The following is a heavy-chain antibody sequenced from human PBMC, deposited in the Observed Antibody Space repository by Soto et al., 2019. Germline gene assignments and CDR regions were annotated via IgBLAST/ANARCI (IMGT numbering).Heavy chain of an antibody. CDR1: GYRFKSHW. CDR2: FYPGDSTS. D-gene: IGHD2-15*01. V-gene: IGHV5-51*01. Sequence: PGEALKISCKTSGYRFKSHWVARLRPSPGQGLEWMGTFYPGDSTSTYSPSFQGQVTISVDKSISTAYLQLSSLKASDTAMYYCARIIGYCRNNDCSWTFDIWGQGTMVTVSS. J-gene: IGHJ3*02. CDR3: ARIIGYCRNNDCSWTFDI.